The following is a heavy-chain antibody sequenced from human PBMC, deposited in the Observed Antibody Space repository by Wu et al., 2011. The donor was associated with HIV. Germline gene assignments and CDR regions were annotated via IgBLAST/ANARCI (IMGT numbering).Heavy chain of an antibody. CDR3: ARDGSSAQLDLYYNHMDA. Sequence: QLVQSGAELNEAWGLSEGLLQGFWLHLYHLWYQLGATGPGQGLEWMGWISPYNGDTNYAQKLQDRVTMTTDTSTSTAYMELRSLRSDDTAVYYCARDGSSAQLDLYYNHMDAWGKGTTVTVSS. J-gene: IGHJ6*03. D-gene: IGHD6-6*01. CDR1: LHLYHLW. CDR2: ISPYNGDT. V-gene: IGHV1-18*01.